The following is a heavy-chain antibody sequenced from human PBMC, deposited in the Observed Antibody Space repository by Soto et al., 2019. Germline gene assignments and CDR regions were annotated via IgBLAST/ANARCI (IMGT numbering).Heavy chain of an antibody. CDR3: AREYCGGDCYMLHYYGMDV. D-gene: IGHD2-21*02. J-gene: IGHJ6*02. Sequence: ASVKVPCKASGYTFTSYCMSWVRQAPGQGLEWMGWISAYNGNTNYAQKLQGRVTMTTDTSTSTAYMQLRSLRSDDTAVYYCAREYCGGDCYMLHYYGMDVWGQGTMVTVSS. CDR2: ISAYNGNT. V-gene: IGHV1-18*04. CDR1: GYTFTSYC.